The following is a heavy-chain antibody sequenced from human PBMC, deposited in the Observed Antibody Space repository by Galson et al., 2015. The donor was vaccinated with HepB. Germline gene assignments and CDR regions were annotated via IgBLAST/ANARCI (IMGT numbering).Heavy chain of an antibody. J-gene: IGHJ4*02. CDR1: GGTFSSYA. Sequence: SVKVSCKASGGTFSSYAISWVRQAPGQGLEWMGGIIPIFGTANYAQKFQGRVTITADKSTSTAYMELSSLRSEDTAVYYCARDVGDYSNPTLFDYWGQGTLVTVSS. D-gene: IGHD4-11*01. V-gene: IGHV1-69*06. CDR3: ARDVGDYSNPTLFDY. CDR2: IIPIFGTA.